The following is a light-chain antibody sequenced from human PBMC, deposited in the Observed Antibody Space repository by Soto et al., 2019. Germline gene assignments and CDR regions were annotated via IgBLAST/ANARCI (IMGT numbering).Light chain of an antibody. CDR3: CAYAGSSTYVV. CDR1: SSDVGRYDL. J-gene: IGLJ2*01. CDR2: EDI. Sequence: QSALTQPASVSGSRGQSITISCTGTSSDVGRYDLVSWYQQRPGNVPKLMIYEDIKRPSGVSDRFSGSKSGNTASLTISGLQAEDEADYYCCAYAGSSTYVVFGGGTKLTVL. V-gene: IGLV2-23*01.